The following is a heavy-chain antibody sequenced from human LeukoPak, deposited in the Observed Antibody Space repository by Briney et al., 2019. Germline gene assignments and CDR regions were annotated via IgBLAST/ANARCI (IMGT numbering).Heavy chain of an antibody. J-gene: IGHJ4*02. CDR1: GFTFDDYA. CDR2: ISSSGSTI. V-gene: IGHV3-11*01. D-gene: IGHD3-3*01. CDR3: ARGSGYDFWSGYYISY. Sequence: PGGSLRLSCAASGFTFDDYAMHWVRQAPGKGLEWVSYISSSGSTIYYADSVKGRFTISRDNAKNSLYLQMNSLRAEDTAVYYCARGSGYDFWSGYYISYWGQGTLVTVSS.